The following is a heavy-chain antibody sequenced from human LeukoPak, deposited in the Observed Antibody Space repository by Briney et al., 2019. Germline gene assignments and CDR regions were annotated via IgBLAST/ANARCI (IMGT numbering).Heavy chain of an antibody. V-gene: IGHV1-69*06. D-gene: IGHD3-22*01. CDR3: ARAPRGYYDSSGTFDY. CDR1: GGTFSGYA. Sequence: SVKVSCKASGGTFSGYAISWVRQAPGQGLEWMGGIIPIFGTANYAQKFQGRVTITADKSTSTAYMELSSLRSEDTAVYYCARAPRGYYDSSGTFDYWGQGTLVTVSS. CDR2: IIPIFGTA. J-gene: IGHJ4*02.